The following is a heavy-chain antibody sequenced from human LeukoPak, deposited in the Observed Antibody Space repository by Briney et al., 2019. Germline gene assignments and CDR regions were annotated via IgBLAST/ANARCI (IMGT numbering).Heavy chain of an antibody. J-gene: IGHJ4*02. V-gene: IGHV4-34*01. CDR1: GGSFSGYY. CDR2: INHSGST. D-gene: IGHD2-2*01. CDR3: ARVSAAMVSYDY. Sequence: SETLSLTCAVYGGSFSGYYWSWIRQPPGKGLERIGEINHSGSTNYNPSLKSRVTISVDTSKNQFSLKLSSVTAADTAVYYCARVSAAMVSYDYWGQGTLVTVSS.